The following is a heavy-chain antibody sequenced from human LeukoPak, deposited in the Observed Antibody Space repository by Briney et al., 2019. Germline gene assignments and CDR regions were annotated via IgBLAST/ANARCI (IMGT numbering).Heavy chain of an antibody. CDR2: IYYSGST. CDR3: ARYDDWCDP. J-gene: IGHJ5*02. Sequence: SETLSLTCTVSGGSISSYYWSWIRQPPGKGLECIGYIYYSGSTNYNPSLKSRVTISVDTSKNQFSLKLSSVTAADTAVYYCARYDDWCDPWGQGTLVSVPS. CDR1: GGSISSYY. D-gene: IGHD3-16*01. V-gene: IGHV4-59*01.